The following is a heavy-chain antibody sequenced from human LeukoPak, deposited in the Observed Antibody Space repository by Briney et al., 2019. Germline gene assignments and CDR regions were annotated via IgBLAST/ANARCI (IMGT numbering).Heavy chain of an antibody. CDR2: INHSGST. D-gene: IGHD2-2*01. CDR3: ASGGVDCSSTSCFSSDP. CDR1: GGSFSGYY. V-gene: IGHV4-34*01. Sequence: SETLSLTCAVYGGSFSGYYWSWIRQPPGKGLEWIGEINHSGSTNYNPSLKSRVTISVDTSKNQFSLKLSSVTAADTAVYYCASGGVDCSSTSCFSSDPWGQGTLVTVSS. J-gene: IGHJ5*02.